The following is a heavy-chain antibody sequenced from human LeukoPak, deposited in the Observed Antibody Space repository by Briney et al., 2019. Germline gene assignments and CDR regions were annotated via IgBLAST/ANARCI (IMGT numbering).Heavy chain of an antibody. V-gene: IGHV4-39*07. D-gene: IGHD4-17*01. CDR3: ASYGENDY. CDR1: GGSISSSSYY. CDR2: IYYSGST. Sequence: NPSETLSLTCTVSGGSISSSSYYWGWIRQPPGKGLEWIGSIYYSGSTYYNPSLKSRVTISVDTSKNQFSLKLTSVTAADTAVYYCASYGENDYWGQGTLVTVSS. J-gene: IGHJ4*02.